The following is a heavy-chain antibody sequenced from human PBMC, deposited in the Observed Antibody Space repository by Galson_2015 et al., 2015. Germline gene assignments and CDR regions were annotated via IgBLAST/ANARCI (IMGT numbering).Heavy chain of an antibody. V-gene: IGHV3-49*03. J-gene: IGHJ4*02. Sequence: SLRLSCAASGFTFGDYGMSWFRQAPGKGLEWVGFIRGKAYGGTTEYAASVKGRFTISRDDSKSIAYLQMNSLKTEDTAVYYCTRSFYYDSSGYYPDYWGQGTLVTVSS. CDR1: GFTFGDYG. D-gene: IGHD3-22*01. CDR3: TRSFYYDSSGYYPDY. CDR2: IRGKAYGGTT.